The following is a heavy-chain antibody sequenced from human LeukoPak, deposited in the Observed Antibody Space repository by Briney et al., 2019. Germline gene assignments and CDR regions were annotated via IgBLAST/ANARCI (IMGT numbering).Heavy chain of an antibody. V-gene: IGHV5-51*01. CDR1: GYRFTIYW. CDR2: IYPGDSDT. Sequence: GESLKISCKGSGYRFTIYWIGWVRQMPGKGLEWMGIIYPGDSDTRYSPSFQGQVTISADKSISTAYLQWSSLQASDTAMYSCARRLVGTKYFDYWGQGTLVTVSS. CDR3: ARRLVGTKYFDY. D-gene: IGHD1-26*01. J-gene: IGHJ4*02.